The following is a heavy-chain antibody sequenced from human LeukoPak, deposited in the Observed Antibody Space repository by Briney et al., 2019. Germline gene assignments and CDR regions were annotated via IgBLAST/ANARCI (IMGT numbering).Heavy chain of an antibody. CDR1: GGSISSSIW. Sequence: SGTLSLTCAVSGGSISSSIWWSWVRQPPGKGLEWIGEIYHSGSTNYNPSLKSRVTISVDNSKNQFSLKLSSVTAADTAVYYCARSRSSSWLDWFDPWGQGTLVTVSS. J-gene: IGHJ5*02. V-gene: IGHV4-4*02. D-gene: IGHD6-13*01. CDR2: IYHSGST. CDR3: ARSRSSSWLDWFDP.